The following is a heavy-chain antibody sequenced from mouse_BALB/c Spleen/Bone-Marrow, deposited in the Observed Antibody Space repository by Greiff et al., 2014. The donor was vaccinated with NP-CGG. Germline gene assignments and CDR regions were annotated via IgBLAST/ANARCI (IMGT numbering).Heavy chain of an antibody. CDR3: ARYGYVWYFDV. Sequence: QVQLKESGAELMKPGASVKISCKATGYTFSNYWIEWVKQRPGHGLEWIGEILPGSGSTRYNEKFKDKATFTADTSSNTAFMQLNSLTSEYSAVYYCARYGYVWYFDVWGAGTTVTVSS. CDR1: GYTFSNYW. V-gene: IGHV1-9*01. J-gene: IGHJ1*01. D-gene: IGHD2-2*01. CDR2: ILPGSGST.